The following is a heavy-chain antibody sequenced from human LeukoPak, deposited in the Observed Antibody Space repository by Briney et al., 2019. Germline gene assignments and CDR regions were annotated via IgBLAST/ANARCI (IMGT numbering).Heavy chain of an antibody. CDR2: ISDSGHYI. Sequence: GGSLRLSCAASGFTFSSYGINWVRRAPGKGLEWVSSISDSGHYIYYADSVKGRLTISRDNAKNSLYLHMNSLRAEDTAVYYCARAGQQLVHDYWGQGTLVTVSS. CDR1: GFTFSSYG. V-gene: IGHV3-21*01. D-gene: IGHD6-13*01. CDR3: ARAGQQLVHDY. J-gene: IGHJ4*02.